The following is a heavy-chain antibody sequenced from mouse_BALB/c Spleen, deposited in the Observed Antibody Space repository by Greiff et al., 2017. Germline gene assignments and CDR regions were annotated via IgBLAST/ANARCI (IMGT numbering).Heavy chain of an antibody. CDR3: ARDETARATY. Sequence: EVQLVESGGGLVKPGGSLKLSCAASGFTFSSYAMSWVRQSPEKRLEWVAEISSGGSYTYYPDTVTGRFTISRDNAKNTLYLEMSSLRSEDTAMYYCARDETARATYWGQGTSVTVSS. J-gene: IGHJ4*01. V-gene: IGHV5-9-4*01. D-gene: IGHD3-2*01. CDR2: ISSGGSYT. CDR1: GFTFSSYA.